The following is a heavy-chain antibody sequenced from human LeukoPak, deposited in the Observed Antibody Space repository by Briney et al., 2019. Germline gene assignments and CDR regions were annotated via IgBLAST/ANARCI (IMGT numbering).Heavy chain of an antibody. CDR1: GFTFSNYW. Sequence: GGSLRLSCAASGFTFSNYWMHWVRQAPGKGLVWVSFINPDGRSTNYADSVKGRFTMSRDNAKNTLYLQMNSLRAEDTAVYYCAKDLHYGSAGYWGQGTLVTVSS. CDR2: INPDGRST. V-gene: IGHV3-74*01. D-gene: IGHD3-10*01. J-gene: IGHJ4*02. CDR3: AKDLHYGSAGY.